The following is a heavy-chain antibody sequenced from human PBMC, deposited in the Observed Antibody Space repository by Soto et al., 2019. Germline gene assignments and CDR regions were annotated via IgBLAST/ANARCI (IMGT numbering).Heavy chain of an antibody. CDR3: AATSQDYYYYYGMDV. J-gene: IGHJ6*02. V-gene: IGHV1-58*02. CDR2: IVVGSGNT. CDR1: GFTFTSSA. Sequence: SVKVSCKASGFTFTSSAMQWVRQARGQRLEWIGWIVVGSGNTNYAQKFQERVTITRDMSTSTAYMELSSLRSEDTAVYYCAATSQDYYYYYGMDVWGQGTTVTVSS.